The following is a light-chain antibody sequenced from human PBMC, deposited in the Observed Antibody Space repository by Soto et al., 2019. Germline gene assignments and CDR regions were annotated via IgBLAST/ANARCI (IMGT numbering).Light chain of an antibody. Sequence: DIVFTQTPGTMSVSPGERATFSCRASQSVSSNLAWYQQKPGQAPRLLIYDASNRATGIPARFSGSGSGTDFTLTISSLEPEDFAVYCCQQRSNWPWTFCQGTKVDI. CDR3: QQRSNWPWT. J-gene: IGKJ1*01. V-gene: IGKV3-11*01. CDR1: QSVSSN. CDR2: DAS.